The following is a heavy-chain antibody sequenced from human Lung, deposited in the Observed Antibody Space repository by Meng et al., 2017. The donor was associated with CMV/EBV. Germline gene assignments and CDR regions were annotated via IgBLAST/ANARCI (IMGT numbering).Heavy chain of an antibody. CDR1: GFTFSSYA. D-gene: IGHD3-22*01. V-gene: IGHV3-30*02. Sequence: GESLKISCAASGFTFSSYAMHWVRQAPGKGLEWVANIRFDGTNKYHADSVKGRFTISRDNSKNTLYLQMNSLRAEDTAVYYCAKRGDSSGTYAMDVWGQGTXVTVYS. CDR3: AKRGDSSGTYAMDV. CDR2: IRFDGTNK. J-gene: IGHJ6*02.